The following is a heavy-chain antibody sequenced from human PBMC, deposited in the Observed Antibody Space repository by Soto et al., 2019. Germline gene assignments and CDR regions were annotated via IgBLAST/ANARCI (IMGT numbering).Heavy chain of an antibody. V-gene: IGHV4-34*04. D-gene: IGHD1-26*01. CDR1: GASFSGFY. Sequence: QVQLQQWGAGLLKPSETLSLTCAVSGASFSGFYWSWIRQSPGKGLEWIGEIDHSGITNHNTALKSRATMSVDTSKNQFSLQLRSVTAADTAVYYCARGVSVTLAVQGGAPDKNYFDSWSQGTLVTVSS. CDR3: ARGVSVTLAVQGGAPDKNYFDS. CDR2: IDHSGIT. J-gene: IGHJ4*02.